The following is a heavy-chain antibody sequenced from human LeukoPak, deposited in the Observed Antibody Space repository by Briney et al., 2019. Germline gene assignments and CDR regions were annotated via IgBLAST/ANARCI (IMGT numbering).Heavy chain of an antibody. CDR1: GFTFSSYW. Sequence: GGSLRLSCAASGFTFSSYWMHWVRQAPGKGLVWVSRINSDSSSTSYADSVKGRFTISIDNAKNTLYLQMNSLRAEDTAVYYCARRTNYGDLDYWGQGTLVTVSS. D-gene: IGHD4-17*01. V-gene: IGHV3-74*01. CDR3: ARRTNYGDLDY. CDR2: INSDSSST. J-gene: IGHJ4*02.